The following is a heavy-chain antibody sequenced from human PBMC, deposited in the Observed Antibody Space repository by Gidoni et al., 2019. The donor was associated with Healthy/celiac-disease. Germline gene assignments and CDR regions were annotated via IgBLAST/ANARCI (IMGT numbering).Heavy chain of an antibody. J-gene: IGHJ4*02. Sequence: QVQLVQSGAEVKKPGASVTVSCQASGYTFTRYYIHWVRQAPGQGLEWMGIINPSGGSTSYAQKFQGRVTMTRDTSTSTVYMELSSLRSEDTAVYYCARELVSTSLGGFDYWGQGTLVIVSS. CDR2: INPSGGST. CDR1: GYTFTRYY. CDR3: ARELVSTSLGGFDY. V-gene: IGHV1-46*01. D-gene: IGHD3-16*01.